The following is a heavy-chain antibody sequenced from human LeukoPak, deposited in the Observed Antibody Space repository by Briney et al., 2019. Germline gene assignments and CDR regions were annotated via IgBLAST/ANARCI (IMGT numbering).Heavy chain of an antibody. V-gene: IGHV3-23*01. CDR1: GFTFSSYA. Sequence: GGSRRLSCAACGFTFSSYAMSWVRQAPGKGLEGVSAISGSGGSTYYADSVKGRFTISRDNSKNTLYLQRNSLRAEDTAVYYCANAVGDYDSSGYYLGDENWFAPWGQGTLVTVSS. J-gene: IGHJ5*02. CDR2: ISGSGGST. D-gene: IGHD3-22*01. CDR3: ANAVGDYDSSGYYLGDENWFAP.